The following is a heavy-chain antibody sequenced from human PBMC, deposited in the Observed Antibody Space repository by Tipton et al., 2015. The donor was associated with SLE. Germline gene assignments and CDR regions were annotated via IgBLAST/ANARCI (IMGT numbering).Heavy chain of an antibody. Sequence: VQLVQSGAEVRKPGESLKISCKTSGFSFTNFWIAWVRQRPGKGLEWMGIIYPSDSDTRYGPSFEGQVTISADKSTSTAYLEWSSLKASDPATYYCAKDSLTGAAPFDYWGQGTLVTVSS. J-gene: IGHJ4*02. V-gene: IGHV5-51*01. D-gene: IGHD1-14*01. CDR2: IYPSDSDT. CDR3: AKDSLTGAAPFDY. CDR1: GFSFTNFW.